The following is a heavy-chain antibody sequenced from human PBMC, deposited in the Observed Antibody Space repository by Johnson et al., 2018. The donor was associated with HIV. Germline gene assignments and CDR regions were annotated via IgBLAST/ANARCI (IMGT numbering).Heavy chain of an antibody. CDR2: IRSTAYGGTT. Sequence: VQLVESGGGLVQPGRSLRLSCTVSGFTFGDYAMTWFRQAPGRGLEWVGFIRSTAYGGTTEYAASVKGSFTISSDDSNSVAYLQMNSLRVEDTAVYYCAKVVTSSSSWQDDAFDIWGQGTVVTVSS. CDR1: GFTFGDYA. CDR3: AKVVTSSSSWQDDAFDI. V-gene: IGHV3-49*03. D-gene: IGHD6-13*01. J-gene: IGHJ3*02.